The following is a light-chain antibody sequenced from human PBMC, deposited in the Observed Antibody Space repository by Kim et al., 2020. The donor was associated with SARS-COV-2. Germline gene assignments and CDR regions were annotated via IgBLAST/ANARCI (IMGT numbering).Light chain of an antibody. CDR1: QSINTY. CDR3: QQSFNAPYT. Sequence: DIQMTQSPSSLSASVGDRVAITCRTSQSINTYLNWYQQKPGKAPNLLIYVASSLQSGVPSRFSGSGSGTDFTLTISSLQPEDFATYYCQQSFNAPYTFGQGTKLEI. V-gene: IGKV1-39*01. J-gene: IGKJ2*01. CDR2: VAS.